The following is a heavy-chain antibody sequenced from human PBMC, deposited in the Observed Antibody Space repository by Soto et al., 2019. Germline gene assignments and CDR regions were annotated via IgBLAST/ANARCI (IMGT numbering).Heavy chain of an antibody. V-gene: IGHV4-39*01. CDR1: GGSISSSSYY. J-gene: IGHJ5*02. D-gene: IGHD6-19*01. CDR3: AGHYRQWLDKNWFDP. CDR2: IYYSGST. Sequence: SETLSLTCTVSGGSISSSSYYWGWIRQPPGKGLEWIGSIYYSGSTYYNPSLKSRVTISVDTSKNQFSLKLSSVTAADTAVYYCAGHYRQWLDKNWFDPWGQGTLVTVSS.